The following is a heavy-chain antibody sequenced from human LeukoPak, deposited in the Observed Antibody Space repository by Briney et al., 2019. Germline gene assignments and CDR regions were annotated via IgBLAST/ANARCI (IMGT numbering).Heavy chain of an antibody. CDR3: AKDTLSDSSGWLYFQH. CDR1: GFPFDDYT. Sequence: GSLRLSCAASGFPFDDYTMHWVRQAPGKGLEWVSLISWDGGSTYYADSVKGRFTISRDNSKNSLYLQMNSLRTEDTALYYCAKDTLSDSSGWLYFQHWGQGTLVTVSS. V-gene: IGHV3-43*01. D-gene: IGHD6-19*01. CDR2: ISWDGGST. J-gene: IGHJ1*01.